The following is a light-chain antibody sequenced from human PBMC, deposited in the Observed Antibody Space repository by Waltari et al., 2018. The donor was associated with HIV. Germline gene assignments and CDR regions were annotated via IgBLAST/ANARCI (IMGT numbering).Light chain of an antibody. CDR3: SSYTSSSTLWM. V-gene: IGLV2-18*02. CDR2: EVN. Sequence: QSALTQPPSVSGSPGQSVTISCTGTNSDVGSYNRVSWYQLPPGTAPKLIIYEVNTRPSGLPDRFSGAKSGNTASLTISGLQAEDEADYYCSSYTSSSTLWMFGGGTKLTVL. CDR1: NSDVGSYNR. J-gene: IGLJ3*02.